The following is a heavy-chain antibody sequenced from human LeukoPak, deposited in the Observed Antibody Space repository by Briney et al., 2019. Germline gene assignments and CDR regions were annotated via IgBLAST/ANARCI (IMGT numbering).Heavy chain of an antibody. D-gene: IGHD3-16*01. V-gene: IGHV4-4*02. J-gene: IGHJ4*02. CDR3: ARGALGIDGGGYFDY. CDR1: GGSISSGNYY. CDR2: IYHSGST. Sequence: SETLSLTCTVSGGSISSGNYYWSWVRQPPGKGLEWIGEIYHSGSTNYNPSLKSRDTISVDKSKNQFSLKLRSVTAADTAVYYCARGALGIDGGGYFDYWGQGTLVTVSS.